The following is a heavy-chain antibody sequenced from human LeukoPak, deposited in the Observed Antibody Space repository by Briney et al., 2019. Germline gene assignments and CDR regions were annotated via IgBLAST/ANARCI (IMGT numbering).Heavy chain of an antibody. CDR2: MNPNSGNT. J-gene: IGHJ4*02. V-gene: IGHV1-8*02. Sequence: ASVKVSCKASGGTFSSYAINWVRQATGQGLEWMGWMNPNSGNTGYAQKFQGRVTMTRNTSISTAYMELSSLRSEDTAVYYCATSAPYDILTGYPYWGQGTLVTVSS. CDR1: GGTFSSYA. D-gene: IGHD3-9*01. CDR3: ATSAPYDILTGYPY.